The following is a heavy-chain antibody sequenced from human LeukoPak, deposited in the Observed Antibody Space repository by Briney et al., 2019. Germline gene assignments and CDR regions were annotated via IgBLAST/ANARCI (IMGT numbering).Heavy chain of an antibody. CDR2: ISGSGGST. CDR3: AKKWGRGPVENSSSALDY. V-gene: IGHV3-23*01. J-gene: IGHJ4*02. CDR1: GFTFSSYA. Sequence: GGSLRLSCAASGFTFSSYAMSWVRQAPGKGLEWVSAISGSGGSTYYADSVKGRSTISRDNSRNTLYLQMSSLRAEDTAVYYCAKKWGRGPVENSSSALDYWGQGTLVTVSS. D-gene: IGHD6-6*01.